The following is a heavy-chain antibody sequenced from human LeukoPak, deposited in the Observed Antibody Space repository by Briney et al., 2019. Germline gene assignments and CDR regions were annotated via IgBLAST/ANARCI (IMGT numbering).Heavy chain of an antibody. CDR1: GGIFNSYA. CDR3: ARGSQEVRGLFMTPYYYYDMHV. CDR2: IIPIFETA. Sequence: SVKVSCKPSGGIFNSYAISWVRQAPGQGLEWLGGIIPIFETANYAQKFQGRVTISADESTSTAYMELSSLRSEDTAMYYCARGSQEVRGLFMTPYYYYDMHVWGKGTTVTVSS. V-gene: IGHV1-69*13. J-gene: IGHJ6*04. D-gene: IGHD3-10*01.